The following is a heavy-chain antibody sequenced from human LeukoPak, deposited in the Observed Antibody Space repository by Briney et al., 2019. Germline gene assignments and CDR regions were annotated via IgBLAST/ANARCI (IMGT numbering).Heavy chain of an antibody. J-gene: IGHJ3*02. CDR2: IGSSGGST. D-gene: IGHD2-2*01. CDR3: ARGYCSSISCYDAFDI. V-gene: IGHV3-23*01. CDR1: GFTFSSAA. Sequence: PGGSLRLSCAASGFTFSSAAMTWVRQAPGKGLEWVSLIGSSGGSTYYADSVKGRFTISRDNAKNSLYLQTNSLRAEDTAVYYCARGYCSSISCYDAFDIWGQGTMVTVSS.